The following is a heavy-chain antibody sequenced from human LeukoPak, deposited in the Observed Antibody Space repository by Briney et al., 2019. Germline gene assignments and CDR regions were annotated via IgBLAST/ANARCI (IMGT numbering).Heavy chain of an antibody. J-gene: IGHJ6*02. D-gene: IGHD5-12*01. CDR3: ARSAVIVATNPYFYYGMDV. CDR2: IYTSGST. Sequence: SETLSLTCTVSGGSISSYYWSWIRQPAGKGLEWIGRIYTSGSTNYNPSLKSRVTISVDASKNQFSLRLSSVTAADTAVYYCARSAVIVATNPYFYYGMDVWGQGTTVTVSS. CDR1: GGSISSYY. V-gene: IGHV4-4*07.